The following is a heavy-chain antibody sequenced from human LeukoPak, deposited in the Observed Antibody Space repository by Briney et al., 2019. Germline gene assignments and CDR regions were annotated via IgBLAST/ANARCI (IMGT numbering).Heavy chain of an antibody. CDR2: FDPEDGET. J-gene: IGHJ4*02. CDR3: ATGESSGSFFDY. CDR1: GYXLTELS. V-gene: IGHV1-24*01. D-gene: IGHD3-10*01. Sequence: ASVKVSCKVSGYXLTELSIHWVRQAPGKGHEWMGGFDPEDGETIYAQKFQGRVTMTEDTSTDTAYMELSSLRSEDTAVYYCATGESSGSFFDYWGQGTLVTVSS.